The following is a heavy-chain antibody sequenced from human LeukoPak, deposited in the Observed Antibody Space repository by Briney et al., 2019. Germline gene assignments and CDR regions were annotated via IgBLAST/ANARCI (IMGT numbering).Heavy chain of an antibody. D-gene: IGHD6-19*01. CDR2: IYTSGST. CDR1: GGPISSYY. V-gene: IGHV4-4*07. Sequence: SETLSLTCTVSGGPISSYYWSWIRQPAGKGLEWIGRIYTSGSTNYNPSLKSRVTISVDTSKNQFSLKLSSVTAADTAVYYCAREGQWLARDAFDIWGQGTMVTVSS. CDR3: AREGQWLARDAFDI. J-gene: IGHJ3*02.